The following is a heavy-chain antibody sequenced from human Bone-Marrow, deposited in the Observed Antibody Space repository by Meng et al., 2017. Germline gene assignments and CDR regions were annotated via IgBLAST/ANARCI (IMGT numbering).Heavy chain of an antibody. CDR1: GFKPSSCG. D-gene: IGHD6-13*01. J-gene: IGHJ4*02. Sequence: VELVACGVGLGHPGGSLILSGVSSGFKPSSCGMHWVRQAPGKGLVLVSRINIDGSSTIYADSVEGRFTISRDNAKNTLYLQMNSLRVDDTAVYYCAQLGTTDYWGQGALVTVSS. CDR2: INIDGSST. CDR3: AQLGTTDY. V-gene: IGHV3-74*01.